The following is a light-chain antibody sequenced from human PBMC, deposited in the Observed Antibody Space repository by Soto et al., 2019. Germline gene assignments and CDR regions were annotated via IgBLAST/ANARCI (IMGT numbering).Light chain of an antibody. V-gene: IGLV2-14*03. CDR1: SGDVGGYNS. CDR3: CSCGSGSTLYV. J-gene: IGLJ1*01. Sequence: QSVLTQPASLSWSPGQSITISCTGTSGDVGGYNSVSWYQQHPGKTPKVIIFDVSSRPSGVSSRFSGSKSGNTASLTISGLQAEDEADYYCCSCGSGSTLYVFGAGTKVTVL. CDR2: DVS.